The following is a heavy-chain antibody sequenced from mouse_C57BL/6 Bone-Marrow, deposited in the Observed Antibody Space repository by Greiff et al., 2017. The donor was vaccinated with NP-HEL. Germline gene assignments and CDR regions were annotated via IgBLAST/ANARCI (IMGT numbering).Heavy chain of an antibody. J-gene: IGHJ1*03. Sequence: VKLMESGPGLVQPSQSLSITCTVSGFSLPSYGVPWVRQSPGKGLEWLGVIWSGGSTDYNAAFISSLSISKANSNSQVFFKLISLQADENAVLFGARPPEYYGSSYGYFDVWGTGTTVTVSS. CDR1: GFSLPSYG. D-gene: IGHD1-1*01. CDR2: IWSGGST. V-gene: IGHV2-2*01. CDR3: ARPPEYYGSSYGYFDV.